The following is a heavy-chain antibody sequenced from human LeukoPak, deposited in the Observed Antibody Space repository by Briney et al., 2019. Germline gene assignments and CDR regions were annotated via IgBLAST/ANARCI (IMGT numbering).Heavy chain of an antibody. Sequence: SVKVSCKASGGTFSSYAISWVRQAPGQGLEWMGGIIPIFGTANYAQKFQGRVTITADESTSTAYMELSSLRSEDTAVYYCASDTCGGDRLPQPGQYNWFDPWGQGTLVTVSS. CDR3: ASDTCGGDRLPQPGQYNWFDP. J-gene: IGHJ5*02. CDR2: IIPIFGTA. V-gene: IGHV1-69*01. D-gene: IGHD2-21*02. CDR1: GGTFSSYA.